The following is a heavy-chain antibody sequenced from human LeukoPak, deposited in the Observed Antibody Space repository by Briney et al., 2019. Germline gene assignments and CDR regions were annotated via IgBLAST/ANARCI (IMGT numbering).Heavy chain of an antibody. V-gene: IGHV3-23*01. CDR3: ANGYRLLPFDY. CDR2: ISGSGGST. D-gene: IGHD2-2*01. Sequence: GGSLRLSCAASGFTFSSYDMSWVRQAPGKGLEWVSAISGSGGSTYYADSVKGRFTISRDNSKNTLYLQMNSLRAEDPAVYYFANGYRLLPFDYWGQGTLGNGSS. J-gene: IGHJ4*02. CDR1: GFTFSSYD.